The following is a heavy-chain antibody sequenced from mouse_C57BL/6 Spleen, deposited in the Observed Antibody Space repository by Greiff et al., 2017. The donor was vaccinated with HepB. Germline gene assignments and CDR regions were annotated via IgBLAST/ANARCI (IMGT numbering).Heavy chain of an antibody. V-gene: IGHV1-82*01. CDR3: AKGNSYYAMDY. Sequence: QVQLKQSGPELVKPGASVKISCKASGYAFSSSWMNWVKQRPGKGLEWIGRIYPGDGDTNYNGKFTGKATLTADKSSSTAYMQLSSLTSEDSAVYFCAKGNSYYAMDYWGQGTSVTVSS. CDR2: IYPGDGDT. J-gene: IGHJ4*01. CDR1: GYAFSSSW.